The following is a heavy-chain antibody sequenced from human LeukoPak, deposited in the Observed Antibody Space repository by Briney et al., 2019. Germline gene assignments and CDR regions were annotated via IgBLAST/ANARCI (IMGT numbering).Heavy chain of an antibody. J-gene: IGHJ6*02. CDR2: ISWNSGSI. CDR1: GFTFDDYA. CDR3: AKDLGYCSSTSCFRPTIYGMDV. Sequence: QPGGSLRLSCAASGFTFDDYAMHWVRQAPGKGLEWVSGISWNSGSIGYADSVKGRFTISRDNAKNSLYLQMNSLRAEDTALYYCAKDLGYCSSTSCFRPTIYGMDVWGQGTTVTVSS. D-gene: IGHD2-2*01. V-gene: IGHV3-9*01.